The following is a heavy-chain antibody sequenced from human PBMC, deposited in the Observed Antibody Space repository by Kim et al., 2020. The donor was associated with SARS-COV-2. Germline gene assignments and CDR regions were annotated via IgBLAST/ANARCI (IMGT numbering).Heavy chain of an antibody. CDR1: GYTFTSYG. J-gene: IGHJ6*02. CDR3: AREGVDCSSTSCSIGAYYYGMDV. CDR2: ISAYNGNT. V-gene: IGHV1-18*04. Sequence: ASVKVSCKASGYTFTSYGISWVRQAPGQGLEWMGWISAYNGNTNYAQKLQGRVTMTTDTSTSTAYMELRSLRSDDTAVYYCAREGVDCSSTSCSIGAYYYGMDVWGQGTTVTVSS. D-gene: IGHD2-2*01.